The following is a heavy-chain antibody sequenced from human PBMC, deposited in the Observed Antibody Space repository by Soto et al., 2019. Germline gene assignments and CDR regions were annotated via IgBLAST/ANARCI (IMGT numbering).Heavy chain of an antibody. Sequence: PGGSLRLSCAASGFTFSSYAMNWVRQAPGKGLEWVSAISGGGGSTSYADSVKGRFTISRDNSKNTLYLQMNSLRVEDSAVYYCAKWPLYYASGSHFDSWGQGTLVTVSS. CDR2: ISGGGGST. D-gene: IGHD3-10*01. CDR3: AKWPLYYASGSHFDS. J-gene: IGHJ4*02. V-gene: IGHV3-23*01. CDR1: GFTFSSYA.